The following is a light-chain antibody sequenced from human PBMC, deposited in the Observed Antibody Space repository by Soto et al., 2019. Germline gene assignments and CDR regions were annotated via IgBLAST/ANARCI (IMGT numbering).Light chain of an antibody. CDR3: QQSYNIPYT. V-gene: IGKV1-39*01. CDR2: AAS. J-gene: IGKJ2*01. Sequence: DLQMTQSPSPLSASVGDRVTISCRASQNINTFLNWYQQKPGEAPKLLIFAASTLQSGVTTRFSGSGSGTDFTLTISSLQPEDFATYYCQQSYNIPYTFGQGTKLEI. CDR1: QNINTF.